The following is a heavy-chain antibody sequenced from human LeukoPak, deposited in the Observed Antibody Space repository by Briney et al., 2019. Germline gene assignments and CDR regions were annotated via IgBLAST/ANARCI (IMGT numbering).Heavy chain of an antibody. CDR3: ASYGSGSYYSPDY. D-gene: IGHD3-10*01. CDR2: IYTSGST. J-gene: IGHJ4*02. V-gene: IGHV4-61*02. CDR1: GGSISSGNYY. Sequence: SQTLSLTCTVSGGSISSGNYYWSWIRQPAGKGLEWIGRIYTSGSTNYNPSLKSRVTISIDTSENQFSLKLSSVTAADTAVYYCASYGSGSYYSPDYWGQGTLVTVSS.